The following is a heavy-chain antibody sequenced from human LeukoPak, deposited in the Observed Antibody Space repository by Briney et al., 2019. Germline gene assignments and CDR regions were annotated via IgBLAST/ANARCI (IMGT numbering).Heavy chain of an antibody. CDR2: IYYSGST. Sequence: SETLSLTCTVSGGSIGSYYWSWIRQPPGKGLEWIGYIYYSGSTNYNPSLKSRVTISVDTSKSQFSLKLTSVTAADTAVYYCARDRDTAMGSSYYYGMDVWGQGATVTVSS. V-gene: IGHV4-59*01. D-gene: IGHD5-18*01. CDR3: ARDRDTAMGSSYYYGMDV. CDR1: GGSIGSYY. J-gene: IGHJ6*02.